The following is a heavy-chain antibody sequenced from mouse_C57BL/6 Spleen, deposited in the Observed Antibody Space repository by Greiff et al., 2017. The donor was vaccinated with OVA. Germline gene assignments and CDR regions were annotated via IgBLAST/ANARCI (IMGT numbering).Heavy chain of an antibody. CDR1: GFSFNTYA. D-gene: IGHD3-2*02. CDR3: VRREAGGWYFDV. CDR2: IRSKSNNYAT. J-gene: IGHJ1*03. Sequence: VQLKESGGGLVQPKGSLKLSCAASGFSFNTYAMNWVRQAPGKGLEWVARIRSKSNNYATYYADSVKDRFTISRDDSESMLYLQMNNLKTEDTAMDYCVRREAGGWYFDVWGTGTTVTVSS. V-gene: IGHV10-1*01.